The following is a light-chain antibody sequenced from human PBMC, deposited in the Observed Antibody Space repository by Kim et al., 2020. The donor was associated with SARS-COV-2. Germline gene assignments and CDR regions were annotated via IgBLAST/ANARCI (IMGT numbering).Light chain of an antibody. V-gene: IGLV1-40*01. CDR1: NIGPAYD. CDR2: GDI. Sequence: GAPGPTVTFSCTGSNIGPAYDVHWYQQFPGSAPKLLIYGDIHRPSGVPDRFSGSKSGTSASLAITGLQAEDEADYFCQSYDSGHVVFGGGTQLTVL. CDR3: QSYDSGHVV. J-gene: IGLJ2*01.